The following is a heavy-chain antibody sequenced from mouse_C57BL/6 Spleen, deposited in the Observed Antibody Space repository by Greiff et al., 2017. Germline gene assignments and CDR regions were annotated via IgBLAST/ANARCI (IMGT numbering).Heavy chain of an antibody. J-gene: IGHJ2*01. Sequence: EVQLQESGGGLVKPGGSLKLSCAASGFTFSDYGMHWVRQAPEKGLEWVAYISSGSSTIYYADTVKGRFTISRDNAKNTLFLQMTSLRSEDTAMYYCARAAYYYGDYWGQGTTLTVSS. V-gene: IGHV5-17*01. CDR1: GFTFSDYG. D-gene: IGHD6-1*01. CDR3: ARAAYYYGDY. CDR2: ISSGSSTI.